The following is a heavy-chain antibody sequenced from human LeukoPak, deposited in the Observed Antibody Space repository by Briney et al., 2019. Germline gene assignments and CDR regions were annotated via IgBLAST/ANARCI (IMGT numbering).Heavy chain of an antibody. J-gene: IGHJ4*02. CDR2: IHYSGRT. V-gene: IGHV4-59*12. Sequence: SETLSLTCSVSGDSISNYYCNWIRQPPGKGLEWIGYIHYSGRTNHNPSLKSRVTTSVDTSKNQCSLRLSSVTAADTAVYYCTRDYDSSGYYFLMWGQGTLVTVSS. CDR1: GDSISNYY. D-gene: IGHD3-22*01. CDR3: TRDYDSSGYYFLM.